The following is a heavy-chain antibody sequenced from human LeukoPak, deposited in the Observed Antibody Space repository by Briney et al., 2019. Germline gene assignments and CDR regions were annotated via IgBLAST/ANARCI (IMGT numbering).Heavy chain of an antibody. D-gene: IGHD6-19*01. Sequence: GGSLRLSCAASGFTFSSYAMSWVRQAPGKGLEWVSAISGSGGSTYNADSVKGRFTISRDNPKNTLYLQMNSLRAEDTAVYFCAKDLTAIPVAGAFDYWGQGTLVTVPS. CDR1: GFTFSSYA. V-gene: IGHV3-23*01. CDR3: AKDLTAIPVAGAFDY. J-gene: IGHJ4*02. CDR2: ISGSGGST.